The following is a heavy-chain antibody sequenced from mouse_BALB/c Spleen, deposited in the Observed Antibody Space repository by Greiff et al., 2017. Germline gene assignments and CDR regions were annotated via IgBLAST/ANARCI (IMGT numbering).Heavy chain of an antibody. CDR2: IDPANGNT. J-gene: IGHJ2*01. CDR3: ANDYYGSSPDY. Sequence: VQLKESGAELVKPGASVKLSCTASGFNIKDTYMHWVKQRPEQGLEWIGRIDPANGNTKYDPKFQGKATITADTSSNTAYLQLSSLTSEDTAVYYCANDYYGSSPDYWGQGTTLTVSS. V-gene: IGHV14-3*02. CDR1: GFNIKDTY. D-gene: IGHD1-1*01.